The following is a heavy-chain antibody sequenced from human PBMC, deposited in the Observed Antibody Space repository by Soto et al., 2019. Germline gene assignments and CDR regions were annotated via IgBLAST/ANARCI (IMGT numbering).Heavy chain of an antibody. CDR3: ARAPVGSYGMDV. D-gene: IGHD5-12*01. V-gene: IGHV3-21*01. CDR1: GFTFSSYH. J-gene: IGHJ6*02. CDR2: INSSSSYM. Sequence: PGGSLRLSCAASGFTFSSYHMNWVRQAPGKGLEWVSSINSSSSYMYYADSVKGRFTISRDNTKTSLYLQMNSLRAEDTAVYYCARAPVGSYGMDVWGQGTSVTVSS.